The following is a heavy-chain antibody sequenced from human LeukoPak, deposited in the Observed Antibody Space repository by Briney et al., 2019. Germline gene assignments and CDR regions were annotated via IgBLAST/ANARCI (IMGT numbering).Heavy chain of an antibody. CDR1: GFTVSSNY. D-gene: IGHD6-13*01. Sequence: GGSLRLSCAASGFTVSSNYMSWVRQAPGKGLEWVSVIYSGGCTYYADSVKGRFTISRDNSKNTLYLQMNSLRAEDTAVYYCARDLTGYSSSWYYYYYGMDVWGQGTTVTVSS. J-gene: IGHJ6*02. CDR2: IYSGGCT. V-gene: IGHV3-66*01. CDR3: ARDLTGYSSSWYYYYYGMDV.